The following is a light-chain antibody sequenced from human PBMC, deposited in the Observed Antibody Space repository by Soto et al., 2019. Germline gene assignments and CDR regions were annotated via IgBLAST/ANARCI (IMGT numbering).Light chain of an antibody. CDR2: DAS. J-gene: IGKJ4*01. CDR1: QSVGSY. V-gene: IGKV3-11*01. Sequence: EIVLTQSPVTLSLSPGERATLSCRASQSVGSYLAWYQQKPSQAPRLLIYDASSRATGIPARFSGSGSGTDFTLTISSLEPEDFAVYYCQQRSNWPPLTFGGGTKVEIK. CDR3: QQRSNWPPLT.